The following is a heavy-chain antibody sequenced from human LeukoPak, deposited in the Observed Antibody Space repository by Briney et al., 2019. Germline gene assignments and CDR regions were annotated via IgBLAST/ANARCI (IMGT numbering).Heavy chain of an antibody. CDR1: GFTFNNAW. D-gene: IGHD2-15*01. J-gene: IGHJ4*02. Sequence: GGSLRLSCAASGFTFNNAWMSWVRQAPGKGLEWVGRIKSRTDGGTTDYAAPVKGRFTISRDDSKNTLYLQMNSLRTEDTAVYYCTAEFSVSAGYSFDYWGLGTLVTVSS. CDR3: TAEFSVSAGYSFDY. CDR2: IKSRTDGGTT. V-gene: IGHV3-15*01.